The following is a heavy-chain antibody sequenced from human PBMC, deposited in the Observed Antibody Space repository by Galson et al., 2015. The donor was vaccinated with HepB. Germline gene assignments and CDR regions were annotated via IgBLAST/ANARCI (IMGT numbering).Heavy chain of an antibody. CDR3: ATNYYGSGSYRAPLDY. V-gene: IGHV1-69*13. D-gene: IGHD3-10*01. Sequence: SVKVSCKASGGTFSSYAISWVRQAPGQGLEWMGGIIPIFGTANYAQKFQGRVTITADESTSTAYMELSSLRSEDTAVYYCATNYYGSGSYRAPLDYWGQGTLVTVSS. CDR1: GGTFSSYA. J-gene: IGHJ4*02. CDR2: IIPIFGTA.